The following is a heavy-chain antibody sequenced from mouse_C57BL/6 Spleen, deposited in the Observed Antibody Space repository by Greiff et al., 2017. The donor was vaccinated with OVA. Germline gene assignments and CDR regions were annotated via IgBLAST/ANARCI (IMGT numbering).Heavy chain of an antibody. Sequence: DVKLVESGGGLVKPGGSLKLSCAASGFTFSSYAMSWVRQTPEKRLEWVATISDGGSYTYYPDNVKGRFTISRDNAKNNLYLQMSHLKSEDTAMYYCASDYYGSSYFDYWGQGTTLTVSS. CDR1: GFTFSSYA. CDR2: ISDGGSYT. J-gene: IGHJ2*01. D-gene: IGHD1-1*01. V-gene: IGHV5-4*03. CDR3: ASDYYGSSYFDY.